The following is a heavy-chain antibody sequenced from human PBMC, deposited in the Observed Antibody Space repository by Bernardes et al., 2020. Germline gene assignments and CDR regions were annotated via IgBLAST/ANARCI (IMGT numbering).Heavy chain of an antibody. V-gene: IGHV4-34*01. CDR2: INHSGST. CDR1: GGSFSGYY. J-gene: IGHJ6*02. Sequence: SETLSLTCAVYGGSFSGYYWSWIRQPPGKWLEWIGEINHSGSTNYNPSLKSRVTISVDTSKNQFSLKLSSVTAADTAVYYCARGRGIFGVARYYYYGMDVWGQGTTVTVSS. CDR3: ARGRGIFGVARYYYYGMDV. D-gene: IGHD3-3*01.